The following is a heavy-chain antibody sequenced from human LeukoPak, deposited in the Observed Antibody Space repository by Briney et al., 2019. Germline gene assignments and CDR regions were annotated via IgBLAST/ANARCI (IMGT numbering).Heavy chain of an antibody. J-gene: IGHJ4*02. CDR1: GYTLTELS. CDR3: AAAYNWNAG. CDR2: FDPEDGET. Sequence: ASVKVSCKVSGYTLTELSMHWVRQAPGKGLEWMGGFDPEDGETIYAQKFQGRVTITRDMSTSTAYMELSSLRSEDTAVYYCAAAYNWNAGWGQGTLVTVSS. V-gene: IGHV1-24*01. D-gene: IGHD1-1*01.